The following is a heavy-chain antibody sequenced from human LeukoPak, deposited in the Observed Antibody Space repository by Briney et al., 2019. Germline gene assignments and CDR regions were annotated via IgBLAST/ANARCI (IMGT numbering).Heavy chain of an antibody. Sequence: PGGSLRLSCAASGFTFSSYWMSWVRQAPGKGLEWVASISEDGSDKYCVDSVKGRFTISRDNARNSLYLQMNSRRAEDTSVYYCARDTYRFDDYWGQGTLVTVSS. V-gene: IGHV3-7*01. J-gene: IGHJ4*02. CDR2: ISEDGSDK. CDR3: ARDTYRFDDY. CDR1: GFTFSSYW.